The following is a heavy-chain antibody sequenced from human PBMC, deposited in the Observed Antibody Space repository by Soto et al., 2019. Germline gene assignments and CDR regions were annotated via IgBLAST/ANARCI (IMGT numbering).Heavy chain of an antibody. CDR3: SKWAGCGDA. D-gene: IGHD3-10*01. CDR1: GFTFSSYS. V-gene: IGHV3-23*01. J-gene: IGHJ5*02. CDR2: ISDSGGNT. Sequence: EVQLTESGGGLVQPGGSLRLSCAASGFTFSSYSMTWVRQAPGKGLEWVSGISDSGGNTWYADSVKGRFTISRDKSKNTLFLHMNSLRAEDTDVYFCSKWAGCGDAWGQGTLVTVSS.